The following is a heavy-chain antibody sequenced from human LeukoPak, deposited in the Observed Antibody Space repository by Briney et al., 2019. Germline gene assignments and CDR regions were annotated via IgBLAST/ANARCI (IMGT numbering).Heavy chain of an antibody. J-gene: IGHJ3*01. CDR3: ARDGAVNSGYYFGSL. CDR1: LFTLRSSY. V-gene: IGHV3-53*01. Sequence: PGGSLRHSCAPSLFTLRSSYMSWVRPAPGKGLEWVSVIYSGGSPDYADSAQGRFTIPTDNSKNILYLQMNSLRVEDTAVYYCARDGAVNSGYYFGSLWGQGTVVTVSS. D-gene: IGHD3-22*01. CDR2: IYSGGSP.